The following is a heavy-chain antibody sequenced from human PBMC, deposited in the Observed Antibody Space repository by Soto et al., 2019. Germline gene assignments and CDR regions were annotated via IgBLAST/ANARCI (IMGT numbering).Heavy chain of an antibody. D-gene: IGHD3-22*01. V-gene: IGHV2-26*01. J-gene: IGHJ4*02. CDR3: ARIAYYDSSGYYPTFDY. Sequence: QVTLMESGPVLVKPTEPLTLTCTVSGFSVSNARMGVSGIGQPPGKALEWLAHIFSNDEKSYSTSLKSRLTISKDTSKSQVVLTMTNMDPVDTATYYCARIAYYDSSGYYPTFDYWGQGTLVTVSS. CDR1: GFSVSNARMG. CDR2: IFSNDEK.